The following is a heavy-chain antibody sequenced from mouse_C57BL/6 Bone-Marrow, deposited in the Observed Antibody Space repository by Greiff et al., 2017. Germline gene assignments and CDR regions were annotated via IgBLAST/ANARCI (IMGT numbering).Heavy chain of an antibody. J-gene: IGHJ1*03. CDR1: GYTFTDYY. CDR3: ARWGEYFDV. Sequence: VQLQQSGPELVKPGASVKISCKASGYTFTDYYMNWVKQSHGKSLEWIGDINPNNGGTSYNQKFKGKATLTVDKSSSTAYMELRSLTSEDSAVYCCARWGEYFDVWGTGTTVTVSS. CDR2: INPNNGGT. V-gene: IGHV1-26*01.